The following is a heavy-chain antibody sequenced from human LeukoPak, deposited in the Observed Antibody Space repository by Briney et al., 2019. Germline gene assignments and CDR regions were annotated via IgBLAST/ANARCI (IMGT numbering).Heavy chain of an antibody. J-gene: IGHJ6*03. Sequence: ASVKVSCKASGYTFTGYYMHWVRQAPGQGLEWMGWINPKSGGTNYAQKFQGRVTMTRDTSISTAYMELSRLRSDDMAVYYCARGPTVTTDYYYYYMDVWGKGTTVTVSS. V-gene: IGHV1-2*02. D-gene: IGHD4-17*01. CDR2: INPKSGGT. CDR1: GYTFTGYY. CDR3: ARGPTVTTDYYYYYMDV.